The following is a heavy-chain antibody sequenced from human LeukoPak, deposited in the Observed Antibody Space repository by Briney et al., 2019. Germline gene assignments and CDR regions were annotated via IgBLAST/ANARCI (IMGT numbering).Heavy chain of an antibody. CDR2: TIPMFGTA. V-gene: IGHV1-69*13. Sequence: SVKVSCKASGGTFSSYAISWVRQAPGQGLEWMGGTIPMFGTANYAQKFQGRVTIIADESTSTAYMELSSLRSEDTAVYYCARQAAQLELDYWGQGTLVTVSS. CDR1: GGTFSSYA. J-gene: IGHJ4*02. D-gene: IGHD1-1*01. CDR3: ARQAAQLELDY.